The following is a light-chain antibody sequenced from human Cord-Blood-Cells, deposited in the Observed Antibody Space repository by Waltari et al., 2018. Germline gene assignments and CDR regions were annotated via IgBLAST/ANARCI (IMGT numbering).Light chain of an antibody. CDR1: QSISSY. Sequence: DIQMTQSPSSLSASVGDRVNITCRASQSISSYLNWYQQKPGKAPKLLIYAASSLQSGVPSRFSGSGAGTDVTLTISSLQPEDFATYYCQQSYSTPRTCGQGTKVEIK. J-gene: IGKJ1*01. CDR3: QQSYSTPRT. CDR2: AAS. V-gene: IGKV1-39*01.